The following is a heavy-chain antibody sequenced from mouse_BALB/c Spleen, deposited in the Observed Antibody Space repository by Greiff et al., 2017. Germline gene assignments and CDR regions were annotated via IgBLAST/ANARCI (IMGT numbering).Heavy chain of an antibody. V-gene: IGHV5-9-4*01. CDR1: GFTFSSYA. CDR2: ISSGGSYT. J-gene: IGHJ3*01. CDR3: ARAPTYYGNYVGFAY. Sequence: DVMLVESGGGLVKPGGSLKLSCAASGFTFSSYAMSWVRQSPEKRLEWVAEISSGGSYTYYPDTVTGRFTISRDNAKNTLYLEMSSLRSEDTAMYYCARAPTYYGNYVGFAYWGQGTLVTVSA. D-gene: IGHD2-10*01.